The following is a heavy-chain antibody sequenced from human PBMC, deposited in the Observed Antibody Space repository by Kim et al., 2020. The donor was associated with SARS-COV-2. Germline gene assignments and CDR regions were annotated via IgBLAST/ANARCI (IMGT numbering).Heavy chain of an antibody. Sequence: SVKVSCKASGGTFSSYAISWVRQAPGQGLEWMGGIIPIFVTANYAQKFQGRVTITADESTSTAYMELSSLRSEDTAVYYCARGSSPDSSGSTDAFDIWGEGTMVTVSS. V-gene: IGHV1-69*13. J-gene: IGHJ3*02. CDR1: GGTFSSYA. D-gene: IGHD3-22*01. CDR2: IIPIFVTA. CDR3: ARGSSPDSSGSTDAFDI.